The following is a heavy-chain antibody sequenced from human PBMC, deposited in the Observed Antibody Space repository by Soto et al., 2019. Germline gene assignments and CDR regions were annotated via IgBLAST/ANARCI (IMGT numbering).Heavy chain of an antibody. CDR3: ATPATGGSSWSFDP. D-gene: IGHD6-13*01. Sequence: GGSLRLSCAASGFTFSSYGMHWVRQAPGKGLEWVAVISYDGSNKYYADSVKGRFTISRDNSKNTLYLQMNSLRAEDTAVYYCATPATGGSSWSFDPWGQGTLVTVSS. CDR2: ISYDGSNK. CDR1: GFTFSSYG. V-gene: IGHV3-30*03. J-gene: IGHJ5*02.